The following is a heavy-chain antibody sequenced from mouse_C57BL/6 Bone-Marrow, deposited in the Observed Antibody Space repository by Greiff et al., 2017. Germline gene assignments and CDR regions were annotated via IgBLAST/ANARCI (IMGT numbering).Heavy chain of an antibody. D-gene: IGHD3-2*02. J-gene: IGHJ3*01. CDR1: GYTFTSYG. CDR2: IYPRSGNT. CDR3: ARGGQLRLPAY. V-gene: IGHV1-81*01. Sequence: VKLMESGAELARPGASVKLSCKASGYTFTSYGISWVKQRTGQGLEWIGEIYPRSGNTYYNEKFKGKATLTADKSSSTAYMELRSLTSEDSAVYFCARGGQLRLPAYWGQGTLVTVSA.